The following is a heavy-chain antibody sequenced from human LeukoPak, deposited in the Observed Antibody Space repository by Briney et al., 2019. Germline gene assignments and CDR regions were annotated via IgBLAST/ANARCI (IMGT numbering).Heavy chain of an antibody. J-gene: IGHJ4*02. Sequence: GGSLRLSCAASGLPFSSYWMSWVRQAPGKGLEWVANIKPDGSEKSYVDSVKGRFTVSRDNAKNSLYLQMSSLRDEDTAVYYCARILGFTLDYWGQGTLVTVSA. V-gene: IGHV3-7*02. CDR2: IKPDGSEK. CDR1: GLPFSSYW. CDR3: ARILGFTLDY.